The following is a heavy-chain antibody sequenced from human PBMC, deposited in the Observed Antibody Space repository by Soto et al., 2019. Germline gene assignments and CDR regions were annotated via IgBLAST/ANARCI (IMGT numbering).Heavy chain of an antibody. V-gene: IGHV3-23*01. CDR2: ISGSGGST. CDR3: AQRSTMVRGVYFDY. D-gene: IGHD3-10*01. J-gene: IGHJ4*02. Sequence: EVQLLESGGGLVQPGGSLRLSCAASGFTFSSYAMSWVRQAPGKGLEWVSAISGSGGSTYYADSVKGRFTISRDNSKNTLDLQMNSLRAEDTAVYYCAQRSTMVRGVYFDYWGQGTLVTVSS. CDR1: GFTFSSYA.